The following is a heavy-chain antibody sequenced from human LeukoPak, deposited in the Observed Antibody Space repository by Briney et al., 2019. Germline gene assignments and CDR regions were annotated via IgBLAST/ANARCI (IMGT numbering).Heavy chain of an antibody. D-gene: IGHD4-23*01. CDR3: ARRAGGYSHPYDY. J-gene: IGHJ4*02. V-gene: IGHV3-30*14. CDR2: ISYDGSNK. CDR1: GFTFSSYA. Sequence: GGSLRLSCAASGFTFSSYAMHWVRQAPGKGLEWVAVISYDGSNKYYADSVKGRFTISRDNSKNTLYLQMNSLRAEDTAVYYCARRAGGYSHPYDYWGQGTLVTVSS.